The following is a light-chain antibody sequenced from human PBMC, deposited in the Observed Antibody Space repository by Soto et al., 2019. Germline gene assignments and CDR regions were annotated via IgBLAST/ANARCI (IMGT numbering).Light chain of an antibody. CDR1: HGVTNY. V-gene: IGKV1-9*01. Sequence: DVLLTQSPSSLSASVGERVTLTCRASHGVTNYLAWYQQEPGKAPNLLIYAASTLQTGVPSRFSGSGSGTDFTLTISSLQPEDVATYCCQQLGSYPITFGQGTRLEIK. CDR3: QQLGSYPIT. CDR2: AAS. J-gene: IGKJ5*01.